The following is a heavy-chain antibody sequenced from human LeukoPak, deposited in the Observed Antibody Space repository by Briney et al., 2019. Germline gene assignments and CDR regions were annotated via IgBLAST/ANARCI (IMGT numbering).Heavy chain of an antibody. CDR2: IYHSGST. Sequence: PSETLSLTCTVSGYSISSGYYWGWIRQPPGKGLEWIGSIYHSGSTYYNPSLKSRVTISVDTSKNQFSLKLSSVTAADTAVYYCARLYYYGSGSYSPHFDYWGQGTLVTVSS. D-gene: IGHD3-10*01. J-gene: IGHJ4*02. CDR1: GYSISSGYY. V-gene: IGHV4-38-2*02. CDR3: ARLYYYGSGSYSPHFDY.